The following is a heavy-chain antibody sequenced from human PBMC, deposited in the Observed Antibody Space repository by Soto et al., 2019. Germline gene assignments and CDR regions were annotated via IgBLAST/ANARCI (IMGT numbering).Heavy chain of an antibody. J-gene: IGHJ5*02. CDR1: GYTFTSYD. Sequence: GASVKVSCKASGYTFTSYDINWVRQATGQGLEWMGWMNPNSGKTGYAQKFQGRVTMTADKSTTTAYMELSSLRSDDTAVYYCAKFGDKYGYFRNWFDPWGQGTXVTVSS. V-gene: IGHV1-8*01. CDR2: MNPNSGKT. CDR3: AKFGDKYGYFRNWFDP. D-gene: IGHD3-3*01.